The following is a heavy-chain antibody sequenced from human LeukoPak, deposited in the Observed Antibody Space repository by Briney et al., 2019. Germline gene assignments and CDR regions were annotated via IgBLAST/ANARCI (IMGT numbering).Heavy chain of an antibody. Sequence: GGALRLSCTGSGFTFGDYARSWIRQAPGKGVEWVGFIRSKAYGETADYAASVKGRFTISRDDSKAIAYLQMNSLKTEDTAVYHCTRDRGAYNLYDYWGQGTLVTVSS. V-gene: IGHV3-49*03. J-gene: IGHJ4*02. CDR1: GFTFGDYA. CDR2: IRSKAYGETA. D-gene: IGHD1-1*01. CDR3: TRDRGAYNLYDY.